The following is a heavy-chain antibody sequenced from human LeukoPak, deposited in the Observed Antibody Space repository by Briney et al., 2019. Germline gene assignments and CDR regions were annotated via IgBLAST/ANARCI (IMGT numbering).Heavy chain of an antibody. V-gene: IGHV4-59*08. Sequence: SETLSLTCTVSGDSISPYYWSWVRQPPGKGLEYIGFISHRGSTDYNPSLKSRVTISVDTSKNQLSLRLTSVTAADTAVYYCVRVHDYLWGSYRFFDHWGQGTLVSVSS. CDR2: ISHRGST. D-gene: IGHD3-16*02. CDR1: GDSISPYY. J-gene: IGHJ4*02. CDR3: VRVHDYLWGSYRFFDH.